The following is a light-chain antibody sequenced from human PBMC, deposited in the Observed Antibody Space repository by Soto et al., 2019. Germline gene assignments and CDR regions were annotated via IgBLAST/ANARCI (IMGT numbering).Light chain of an antibody. CDR1: TGAVTSGCY. J-gene: IGLJ3*02. Sequence: QAVVTQETSLTVSPGGTVTLTCASSTGAVTSGCYPNWFQQKPGQAPRALIYSTNNKHSWTPARFSGSLLGGKAALTLSGVQSEDEAEYYCLLCCGGVWVFGGGTKLTVL. V-gene: IGLV7-43*01. CDR2: STN. CDR3: LLCCGGVWV.